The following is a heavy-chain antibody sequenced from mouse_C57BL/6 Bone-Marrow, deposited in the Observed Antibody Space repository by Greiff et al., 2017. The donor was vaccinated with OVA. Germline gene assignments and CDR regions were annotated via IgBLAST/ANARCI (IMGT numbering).Heavy chain of an antibody. D-gene: IGHD2-4*01. Sequence: QVQLQQSGAELARPGASVKLSCKASGYTFTSYGISWVKQRTGQGLEWIGEIYPRSGNTYYNEKFKGKATLTADKSSSTAYMELRSLTSEDSAVYFCARWGDYDGWYFDVWGTGTTVTVSS. J-gene: IGHJ1*03. CDR1: GYTFTSYG. CDR3: ARWGDYDGWYFDV. V-gene: IGHV1-81*01. CDR2: IYPRSGNT.